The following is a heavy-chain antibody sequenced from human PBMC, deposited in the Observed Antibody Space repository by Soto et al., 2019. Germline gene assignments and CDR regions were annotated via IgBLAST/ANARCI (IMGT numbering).Heavy chain of an antibody. Sequence: QVQLVQSGAEVKKPGSSVKVSCKASGGTFSSYAISWVRQAPGQGLEWMGGIIPIFGTANYAQKIQGRVTITADESTSTAYMELSRLRSEDTAVYYCATVYGGLTNYDQFFDYWGQGTLVTVSS. CDR1: GGTFSSYA. V-gene: IGHV1-69*01. CDR2: IIPIFGTA. CDR3: ATVYGGLTNYDQFFDY. J-gene: IGHJ4*02. D-gene: IGHD3-22*01.